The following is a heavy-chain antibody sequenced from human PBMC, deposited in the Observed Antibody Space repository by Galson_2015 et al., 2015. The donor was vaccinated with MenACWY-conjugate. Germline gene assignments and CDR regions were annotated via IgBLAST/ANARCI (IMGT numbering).Heavy chain of an antibody. CDR3: ARVPGYSYGYYDW. D-gene: IGHD5-18*01. Sequence: SLRLSCAASGFTFSTYGVNWVRQAPGKGLEWVSYISSSSSSIYYADSVKGRFTISRYNAKNSLYLQMNTLRDEDTAVYYCARVPGYSYGYYDWWGQGTLVTVSS. J-gene: IGHJ4*02. CDR1: GFTFSTYG. CDR2: ISSSSSSI. V-gene: IGHV3-48*02.